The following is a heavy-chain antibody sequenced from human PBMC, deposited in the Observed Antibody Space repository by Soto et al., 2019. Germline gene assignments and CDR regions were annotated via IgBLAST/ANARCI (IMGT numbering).Heavy chain of an antibody. CDR1: GFTFSDYY. J-gene: IGHJ4*02. D-gene: IGHD4-17*01. CDR2: ISSSGSTI. CDR3: ARDFPLAVTTRPRSDYFDY. Sequence: GGSLRLSCAASGFTFSDYYMSWIRQAPGKGLEWVSYISSSGSTIYYADSVKGRFTISRDNAKNSLYLQMNSLRAEDTAVYYCARDFPLAVTTRPRSDYFDYWGQGTLVTVS. V-gene: IGHV3-11*01.